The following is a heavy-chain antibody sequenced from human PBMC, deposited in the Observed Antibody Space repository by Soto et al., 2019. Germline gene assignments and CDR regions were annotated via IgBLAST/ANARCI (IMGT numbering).Heavy chain of an antibody. V-gene: IGHV1-2*04. CDR3: ARSFYGGQSTGAFDI. Sequence: ASVKVSCKASGYTFTGYYMHWVRQAPGQGLEWMGWINPNSGGTNYAQKFQGWVTMTRDTSISTAYMELSRLRSDDTAVYYCARSFYGGQSTGAFDIWGQGTMVTVSS. CDR1: GYTFTGYY. J-gene: IGHJ3*02. D-gene: IGHD4-17*01. CDR2: INPNSGGT.